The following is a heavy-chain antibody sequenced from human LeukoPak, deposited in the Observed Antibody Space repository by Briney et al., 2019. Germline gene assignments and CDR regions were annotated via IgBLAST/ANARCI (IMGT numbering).Heavy chain of an antibody. CDR1: GYTFTSYD. CDR2: MNPNSGNT. D-gene: IGHD5-18*01. Sequence: GASVKGSCKASGYTFTSYDINWGRQATGQGLEWMGWMNPNSGNTGYAQKFQGRVTMTRNTSISTAYMELSSLRSEDTAVYYCARRNTGVVAGLDCWGQGTLVTVSS. CDR3: ARRNTGVVAGLDC. V-gene: IGHV1-8*01. J-gene: IGHJ4*02.